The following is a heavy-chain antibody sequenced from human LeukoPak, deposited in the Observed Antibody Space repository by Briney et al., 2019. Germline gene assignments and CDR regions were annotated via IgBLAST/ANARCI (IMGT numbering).Heavy chain of an antibody. CDR3: ARRNYYDSSAYYIFDS. V-gene: IGHV4-39*01. J-gene: IGHJ4*02. D-gene: IGHD3-22*01. CDR1: GGSISSSNYY. Sequence: PSETLSLTCSVSGGSISSSNYYWGWIRQPPGEGLEWIGSIYYGGSTYYNPSLKSRVTISVDTSKNQFSLKLSSVTAADTAVYFCARRNYYDSSAYYIFDSWGQGTLATVSS. CDR2: IYYGGST.